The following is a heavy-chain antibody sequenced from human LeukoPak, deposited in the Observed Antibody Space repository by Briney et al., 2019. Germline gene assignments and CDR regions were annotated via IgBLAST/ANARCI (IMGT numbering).Heavy chain of an antibody. V-gene: IGHV3-74*01. CDR3: ARERASGWPHDAFDI. Sequence: GGSLRLSCVASGFTFSNYWMHWVRQAPGKGPEWVSRINSDGSSTSYADSVKGRFTISRDNAKNTLYLQMNSLRAEDTAVYYCARERASGWPHDAFDIWGQGTMVTVSS. D-gene: IGHD6-19*01. CDR2: INSDGSST. CDR1: GFTFSNYW. J-gene: IGHJ3*02.